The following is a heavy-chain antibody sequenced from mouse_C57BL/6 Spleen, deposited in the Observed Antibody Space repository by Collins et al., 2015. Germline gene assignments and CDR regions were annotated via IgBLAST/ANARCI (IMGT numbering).Heavy chain of an antibody. CDR3: TTAVYYFDY. V-gene: IGHV14-1*01. D-gene: IGHD6-1*01. Sequence: EVQLQQVWGRACEARGSVKLSCTASGFNIKDYYVHWVKQRPEQGLEWIGRIDPEDGDTKYTPKFQGKATMTADTSSNTAYLHLSSLTSEDTAVYYCTTAVYYFDYWGQGTTLTVSS. J-gene: IGHJ2*01. CDR2: IDPEDGDT. CDR1: GFNIKDYY.